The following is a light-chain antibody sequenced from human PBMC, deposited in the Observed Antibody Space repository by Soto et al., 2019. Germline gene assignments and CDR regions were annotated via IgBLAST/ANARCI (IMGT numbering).Light chain of an antibody. CDR1: QSVDTW. CDR2: RAS. V-gene: IGKV1-5*03. Sequence: DIQMTQSPSTLSASIGDTVTITCRTSQSVDTWLAWYQHKAGKAPKLLIYRASSLATGVPSRFSGSGSGTAFTLTITSLQPDDFATYYCRHYNGYSRVFGQGTQVEIK. CDR3: RHYNGYSRV. J-gene: IGKJ1*01.